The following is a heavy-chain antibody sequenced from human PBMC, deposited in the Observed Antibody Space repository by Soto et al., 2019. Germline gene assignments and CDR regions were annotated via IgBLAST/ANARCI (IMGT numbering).Heavy chain of an antibody. CDR1: GGSFSGYY. D-gene: IGHD3-10*01. CDR3: ARGELWFGEL. J-gene: IGHJ4*02. V-gene: IGHV4-34*01. Sequence: QVQLQQWGAGLLKPSETLSLTCAVYGGSFSGYYWSWIRQPPGKGLEWIGEINHSGSTNYNPSLKSRVTISVDTSKNQFSLKLSSVTAADTAVYYCARGELWFGELWGQGTLATVSS. CDR2: INHSGST.